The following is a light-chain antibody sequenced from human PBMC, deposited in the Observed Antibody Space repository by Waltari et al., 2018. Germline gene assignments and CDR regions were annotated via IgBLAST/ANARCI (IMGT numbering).Light chain of an antibody. V-gene: IGKV4-1*01. Sequence: DIVMTQSPDSLAVSLGERATINCKSSQSVLYSSSNKNYLAWYQQKPGQPPKLLIYWASTREYGVPDRFRCSGSGTDFTLTISSLQAEDVAVYYCQQYLSTPFTFGPGTKVDIK. CDR1: QSVLYSSSNKNY. CDR3: QQYLSTPFT. CDR2: WAS. J-gene: IGKJ3*01.